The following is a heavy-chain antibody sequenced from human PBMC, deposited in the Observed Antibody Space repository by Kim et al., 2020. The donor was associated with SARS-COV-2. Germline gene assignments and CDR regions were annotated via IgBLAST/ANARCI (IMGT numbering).Heavy chain of an antibody. CDR3: ARDLATVASNDY. Sequence: ASVKVSCKASGYTFTSYGISWVRQAPGQGLEWMGWISAYNGNTNYAQKLQGRVTVTKDTSTSTAYMELRSLRSDDTAVYYCARDLATVASNDYWGQGTLVTVSS. CDR2: ISAYNGNT. CDR1: GYTFTSYG. D-gene: IGHD4-17*01. J-gene: IGHJ4*02. V-gene: IGHV1-18*01.